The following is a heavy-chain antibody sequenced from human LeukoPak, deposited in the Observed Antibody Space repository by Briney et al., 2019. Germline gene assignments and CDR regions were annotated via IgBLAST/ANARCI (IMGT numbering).Heavy chain of an antibody. J-gene: IGHJ6*02. CDR1: GFTFNKFA. CDR2: IGSSGATI. D-gene: IGHD2-15*01. CDR3: AKVAVGPLSRPTHVALYCGMDV. V-gene: IGHV3-23*01. Sequence: AGSLPETLEASGFTFNKFASSWVRQAPGKGPEWVSGIGSSGATIFYADSVKGRYTISRDNSKNTVYLEMDNLRAEHTAIYYCAKVAVGPLSRPTHVALYCGMDVWGQG.